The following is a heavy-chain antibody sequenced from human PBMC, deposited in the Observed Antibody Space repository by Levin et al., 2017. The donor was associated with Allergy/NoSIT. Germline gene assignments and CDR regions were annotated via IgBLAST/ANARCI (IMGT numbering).Heavy chain of an antibody. V-gene: IGHV3-74*01. CDR1: GFTFNNYW. D-gene: IGHD6-19*01. CDR3: TPIAVAGNRAFDI. Sequence: LSLTCAASGFTFNNYWMHWVRQAPGKGLVWVSRISSDGSSTSYADSVKGRFTISRDNAKNTLYLQMNSLRADDTAVYYCTPIAVAGNRAFDIWGQGTMVTVSS. J-gene: IGHJ3*02. CDR2: ISSDGSST.